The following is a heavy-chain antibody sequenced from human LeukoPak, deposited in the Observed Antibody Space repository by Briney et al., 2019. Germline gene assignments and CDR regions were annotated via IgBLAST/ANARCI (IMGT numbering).Heavy chain of an antibody. CDR1: GYTFTSYG. V-gene: IGHV1-2*06. CDR3: ARRVLTEVRGVIIDVFDY. Sequence: ASVKVSCKASGYTFTSYGISWVRQAPGQGLEWMGRINPNSGGTNYAQKFRGRVTMTRDTSISTAYMEVSRLRSDDTAVYYCARRVLTEVRGVIIDVFDYWGQGTLVTVSS. CDR2: INPNSGGT. D-gene: IGHD3-10*01. J-gene: IGHJ4*02.